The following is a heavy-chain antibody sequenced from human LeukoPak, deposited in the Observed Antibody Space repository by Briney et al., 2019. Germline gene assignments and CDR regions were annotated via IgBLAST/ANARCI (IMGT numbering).Heavy chain of an antibody. CDR1: GFTVSDTY. Sequence: GGSLRLSCAASGFTVSDTYMSWVRQAAGKGWEWVSTIFDAGRTTYGDSVKGRFTVSRDTYKNTLFLQMKSLRADDTAVYYCARDYGDYPSYWGQGTLVTVSS. D-gene: IGHD4-17*01. CDR2: IFDAGRT. V-gene: IGHV3-53*05. J-gene: IGHJ4*02. CDR3: ARDYGDYPSY.